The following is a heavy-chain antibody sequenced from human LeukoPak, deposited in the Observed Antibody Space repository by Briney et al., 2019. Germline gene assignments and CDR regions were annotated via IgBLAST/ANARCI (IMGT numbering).Heavy chain of an antibody. CDR2: IYYSGTT. Sequence: SETLSLTCTVSGGSISSYYWSWIRQPPGKGLEWIGYIYYSGTTNYNPSLKSRVTISLDTSKNQFSLKLSSVTAADTAVYYCARLTRPTYSSGWFGGYYFDYWGQGTLVTVSS. CDR1: GGSISSYY. J-gene: IGHJ4*02. CDR3: ARLTRPTYSSGWFGGYYFDY. V-gene: IGHV4-59*12. D-gene: IGHD6-19*01.